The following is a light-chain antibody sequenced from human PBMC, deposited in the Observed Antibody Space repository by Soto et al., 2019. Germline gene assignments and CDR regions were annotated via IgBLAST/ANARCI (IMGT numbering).Light chain of an antibody. J-gene: IGKJ5*01. CDR1: QGISSY. Sequence: DFQLTQSPSFLSASVGDRVTITCRASQGISSYLAWYQQKPGKAPKLLIYAASTLQSRVPSRFSGSGSGTEFPLTTSLLNAEDFATYYCEHVGSYSTFGDGTRVEIK. CDR2: AAS. CDR3: EHVGSYST. V-gene: IGKV1-9*01.